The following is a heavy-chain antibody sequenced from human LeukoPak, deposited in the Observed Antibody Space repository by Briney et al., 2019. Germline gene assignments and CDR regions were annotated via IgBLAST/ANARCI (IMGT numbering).Heavy chain of an antibody. CDR1: GFTFSSYA. V-gene: IGHV3-23*01. CDR3: AKGWGPPSIAVAGTGFDY. D-gene: IGHD6-19*01. J-gene: IGHJ4*02. Sequence: PGGSLSLSCAASGFTFSSYAMSWVRQAPGKGLEWVSAISGSGGSTYYADSVKGRFTISRDNSKNTLYLQMNSLRAEDTAVYYCAKGWGPPSIAVAGTGFDYWGQGTLVTVSS. CDR2: ISGSGGST.